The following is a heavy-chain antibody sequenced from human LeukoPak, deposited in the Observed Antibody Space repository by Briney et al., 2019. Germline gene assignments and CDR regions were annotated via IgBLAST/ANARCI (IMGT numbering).Heavy chain of an antibody. V-gene: IGHV3-49*04. D-gene: IGHD2-8*02. CDR3: TPLVY. Sequence: GGSLRLSCTASGFTFGDYAMSWVRQAPGKGLEWVGFIRSKAYGGTTEYAASVKGRFTISRDDSKSIAYLQMNSLKAEDTAVYYCTPLVYWGQGTLVTVSS. J-gene: IGHJ4*02. CDR2: IRSKAYGGTT. CDR1: GFTFGDYA.